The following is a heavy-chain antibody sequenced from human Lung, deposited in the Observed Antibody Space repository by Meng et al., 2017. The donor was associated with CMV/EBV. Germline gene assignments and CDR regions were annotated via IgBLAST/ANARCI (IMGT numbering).Heavy chain of an antibody. Sequence: GGSLRLXCAASGFTFSSYAMSWVRQAPGKGLEWVSAISGSGGSTYYADSVKGRFTISRDNSKNTLYLQMNSLRAEDTAVYYCAKFRGCTEEGTSCYSFYYYYYGMDVWXKGTXVTVSS. CDR1: GFTFSSYA. CDR2: ISGSGGST. CDR3: AKFRGCTEEGTSCYSFYYYYYGMDV. D-gene: IGHD2-2*02. V-gene: IGHV3-23*01. J-gene: IGHJ6*04.